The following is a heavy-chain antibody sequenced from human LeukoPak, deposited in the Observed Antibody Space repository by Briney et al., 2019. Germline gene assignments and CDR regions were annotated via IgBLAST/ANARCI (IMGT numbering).Heavy chain of an antibody. J-gene: IGHJ5*02. V-gene: IGHV7-4-1*02. D-gene: IGHD6-6*01. CDR1: GYTFTGYY. CDR2: INTNTGNP. CDR3: ARDGTRIAARRGRYWFDP. Sequence: ASVKVSCKASGYTFTGYYMHWVRQAPGQGLEWMGWINTNTGNPTYAQGFTGRFVFSLDTSVSTAYLQISSLKAEDTAVYYCARDGTRIAARRGRYWFDPWGQGTLVTVSS.